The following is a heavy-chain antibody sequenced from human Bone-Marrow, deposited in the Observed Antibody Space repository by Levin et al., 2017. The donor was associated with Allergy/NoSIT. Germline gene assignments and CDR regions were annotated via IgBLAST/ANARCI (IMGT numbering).Heavy chain of an antibody. Sequence: PSETLSLTCTVSGGSISSGDYYWSWIRQPPGKGLEWIGYIYYSGSTYYNPSLKSRVTISVDTSKNQFSLKLSSVTAADTAVYYCARDFTYYYDSSGSNYWYFDLWGRGTLVTVSS. CDR1: GGSISSGDYY. D-gene: IGHD3-22*01. J-gene: IGHJ2*01. CDR2: IYYSGST. V-gene: IGHV4-30-4*01. CDR3: ARDFTYYYDSSGSNYWYFDL.